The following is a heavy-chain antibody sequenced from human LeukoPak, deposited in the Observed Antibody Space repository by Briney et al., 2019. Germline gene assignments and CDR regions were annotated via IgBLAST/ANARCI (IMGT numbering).Heavy chain of an antibody. CDR1: GFTFSSYA. CDR3: AREGVIGVTGWWHFDS. CDR2: ISYDGSNK. J-gene: IGHJ4*03. Sequence: HPGRSLRLSCAASGFTFSSYAMHWVRQAPGKGLEWVAVISYDGSNKYYADSVKGRFTISRDNAQNSLFLQMNSLRVEDTALYFCAREGVIGVTGWWHFDSWGQGTTVTVSS. D-gene: IGHD6-19*01. V-gene: IGHV3-30-3*01.